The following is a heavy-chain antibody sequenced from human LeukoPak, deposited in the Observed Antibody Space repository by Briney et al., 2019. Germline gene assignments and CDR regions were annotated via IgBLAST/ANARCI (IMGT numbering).Heavy chain of an antibody. CDR3: ARGDCSSTICYSPMDV. Sequence: SETLSLTCSISGGSISSKTYNWGWIRQPPGKGLEWIGSTYYTGSTHYNPSLKSRVTISVDTSKNQLSLKLTSVTAADMAVYYCARGDCSSTICYSPMDVWGKGTTVTVSS. V-gene: IGHV4-39*07. CDR2: TYYTGST. J-gene: IGHJ6*03. CDR1: GGSISSKTYN. D-gene: IGHD2-2*01.